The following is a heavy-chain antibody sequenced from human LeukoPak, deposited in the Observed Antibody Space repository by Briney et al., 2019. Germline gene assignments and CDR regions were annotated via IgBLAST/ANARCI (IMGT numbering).Heavy chain of an antibody. CDR2: IYYSGST. CDR1: GGSISSRTYY. Sequence: SETLSLTCTVSGGSISSRTYYWGWLRQPPGKGLEWFGSIYYSGSTYYNPSLKSRVTISVDTSKNQFSLKLSSVTAADTAVYYCARKGWNYYYYYMDVWGEGTTVTVSS. J-gene: IGHJ6*03. V-gene: IGHV4-39*07. D-gene: IGHD6-19*01. CDR3: ARKGWNYYYYYMDV.